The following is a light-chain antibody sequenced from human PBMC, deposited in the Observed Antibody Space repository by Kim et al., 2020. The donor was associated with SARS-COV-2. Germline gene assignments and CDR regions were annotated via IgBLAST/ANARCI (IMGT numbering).Light chain of an antibody. J-gene: IGKJ2*01. CDR3: QQYNNWPPLYT. CDR1: QSVSSN. CDR2: GAY. Sequence: SSGDSAPLPCRARQSVSSNLAWYQQKPGQAPRLRIYGAYTRAPGIPARFSGSGSGTEFTLTLSSLQSEDFAVYYCQQYNNWPPLYTFGQGTKLEI. V-gene: IGKV3-15*01.